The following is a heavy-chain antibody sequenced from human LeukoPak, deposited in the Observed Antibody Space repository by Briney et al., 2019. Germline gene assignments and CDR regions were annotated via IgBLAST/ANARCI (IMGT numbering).Heavy chain of an antibody. V-gene: IGHV3-15*01. Sequence: PGGSLRLSCAASGFTFSSYSMNWVRQAPGKGLEWVGHIKSKTDGGTTDCAAAVKGRLSISRDDSKNALYPQMNSLKTEDTALYYCTTWDGVAWGQGTMVTVSS. CDR2: IKSKTDGGTT. CDR3: TTWDGVA. CDR1: GFTFSSYS. J-gene: IGHJ3*01. D-gene: IGHD1-26*01.